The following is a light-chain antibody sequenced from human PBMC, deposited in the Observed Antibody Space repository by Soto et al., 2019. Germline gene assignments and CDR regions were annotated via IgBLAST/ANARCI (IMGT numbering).Light chain of an antibody. CDR1: STDVGGYNY. V-gene: IGLV2-14*01. CDR2: EVN. CDR3: GSYTSTDTPFV. J-gene: IGLJ1*01. Sequence: QSALAQPSSVSGSPGQSITISCTGTSTDVGGYNYVSWYQHHPGKGPKLIIYEVNNRPSGVSDRFSGSKSGNKASLTISNLEAEDESDYYCGSYTSTDTPFVFGTGTQVTV.